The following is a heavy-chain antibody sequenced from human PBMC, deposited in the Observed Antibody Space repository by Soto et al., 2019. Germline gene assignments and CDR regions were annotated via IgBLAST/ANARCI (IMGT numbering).Heavy chain of an antibody. CDR2: IYYSGST. J-gene: IGHJ5*02. Sequence: SETLSLTCTVSGGSISSGGYYWSWIRQHPGKGLEWIGYIYYSGSTYYNPSLKSRVTISVDTSKSQFSLKLSSVTAADTAVYYCARTHDFWSGYYSLAPWGQGTLVTVSS. CDR1: GGSISSGGYY. CDR3: ARTHDFWSGYYSLAP. D-gene: IGHD3-3*01. V-gene: IGHV4-31*03.